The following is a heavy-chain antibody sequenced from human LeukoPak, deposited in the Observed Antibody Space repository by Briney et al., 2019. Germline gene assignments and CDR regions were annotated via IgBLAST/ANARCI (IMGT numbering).Heavy chain of an antibody. CDR2: IYTSGST. J-gene: IGHJ4*02. D-gene: IGHD2-15*01. Sequence: SQTLSPTCTVSGGSISSGSYNWSWIRQPAGKGLEWIGRIYTSGSTNYNPSLKSRVTISVDTSKNQFSLKLSSVTAADTAVYYCARDTGYCSGGSCTLFDYWGQGTLVTVSS. CDR1: GGSISSGSYN. V-gene: IGHV4-61*02. CDR3: ARDTGYCSGGSCTLFDY.